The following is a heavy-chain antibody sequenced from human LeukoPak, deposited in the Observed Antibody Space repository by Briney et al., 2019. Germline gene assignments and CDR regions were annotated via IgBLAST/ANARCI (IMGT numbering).Heavy chain of an antibody. CDR3: ARVGNYDFWSGYYNWFDP. CDR1: GGSISSSYY. Sequence: ASETLSLTCAVSGGSISSSYYWSWIRQPPGKGLEWIGYIYYSGSTNYNPSLKSRVTISVDTSKNQFSLKLSSVTAADTAVYYCARVGNYDFWSGYYNWFDPWGQGALVTVSS. D-gene: IGHD3-3*01. CDR2: IYYSGST. V-gene: IGHV4-61*01. J-gene: IGHJ5*02.